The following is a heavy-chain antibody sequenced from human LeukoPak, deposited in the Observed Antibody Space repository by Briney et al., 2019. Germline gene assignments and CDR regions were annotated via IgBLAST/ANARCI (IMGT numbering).Heavy chain of an antibody. J-gene: IGHJ3*02. Sequence: PGGSLRLSCAASGFTFSSYSMNWVRQAPGKGLEWVSSISSSSSYIYYADSVKGRFTISRDNAKNSLYLQMNSLRAEDTAVYYCARDQGKYASNQGAFDIWGQGTMVTVSS. CDR2: ISSSSSYI. D-gene: IGHD2-8*01. V-gene: IGHV3-21*01. CDR3: ARDQGKYASNQGAFDI. CDR1: GFTFSSYS.